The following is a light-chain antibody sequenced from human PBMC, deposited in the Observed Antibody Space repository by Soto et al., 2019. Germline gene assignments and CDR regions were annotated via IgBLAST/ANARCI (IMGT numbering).Light chain of an antibody. V-gene: IGLV2-8*01. J-gene: IGLJ1*01. CDR3: SSYAGNNKYV. Sequence: QSVLTQPPSASGSPGQSVTISCTGTSSDVGGYDYVSWYQQHPGKAPQFIIYRVNKRPSGVPDRFSGSKSGNTASLTVSGLHAEDEADYYCSSYAGNNKYVFATGTKVTVL. CDR1: SSDVGGYDY. CDR2: RVN.